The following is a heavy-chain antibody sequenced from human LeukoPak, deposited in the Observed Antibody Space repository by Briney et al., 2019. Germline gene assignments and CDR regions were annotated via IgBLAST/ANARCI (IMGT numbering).Heavy chain of an antibody. V-gene: IGHV1-2*02. CDR1: GYTLTGYY. D-gene: IGHD3-3*01. J-gene: IGHJ6*03. Sequence: ASVKVSCKASGYTLTGYYMHWVRRAPGQGLEWMGWINPNSGGTNYAQKFQGRVTMTRDTSISTAYMELSRLRSDDTAVYYCARDHSNDFWSGSGPLYYMDVWGKGTTVTVSS. CDR2: INPNSGGT. CDR3: ARDHSNDFWSGSGPLYYMDV.